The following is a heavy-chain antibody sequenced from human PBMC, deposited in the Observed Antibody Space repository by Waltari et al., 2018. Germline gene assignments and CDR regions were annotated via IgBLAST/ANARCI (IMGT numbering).Heavy chain of an antibody. CDR3: ATQSVLTSFGSAHPTWFDS. Sequence: EVQLVESGGGLVQPGGSLRLSCVASGFSFSDYYMDWVRPAPGKGLEWVGRIKRKNNSYTADYAASVKGRFTISRDDSESSLYLQMNSLKIEDTAVYYCATQSVLTSFGSAHPTWFDSWGQGTPVTVSS. D-gene: IGHD3-9*01. V-gene: IGHV3-72*01. J-gene: IGHJ5*01. CDR2: IKRKNNSYTA. CDR1: GFSFSDYY.